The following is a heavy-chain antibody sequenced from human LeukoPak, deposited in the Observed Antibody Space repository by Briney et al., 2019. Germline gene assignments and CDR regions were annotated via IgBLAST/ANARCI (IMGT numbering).Heavy chain of an antibody. J-gene: IGHJ6*02. CDR1: GFTFSSYG. CDR2: ISYDGSNK. V-gene: IGHV3-30*03. CDR3: ASMDV. Sequence: PGRSLRLSCAASGFTFSSYGMHWVRQAPGKGLEWVAVISYDGSNKYYADSVKGRFTISRDNSKNTLYLQMNSLRAEDTAVYYCASMDVWGQGTTVTVSS.